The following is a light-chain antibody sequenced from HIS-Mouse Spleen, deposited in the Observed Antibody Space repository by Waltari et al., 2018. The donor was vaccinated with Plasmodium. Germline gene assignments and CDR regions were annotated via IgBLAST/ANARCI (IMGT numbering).Light chain of an antibody. Sequence: QSVLTQPPSASGPPGQRVTISCSGSSSNLGSNSVYSYQQPPGTAPKLLIYRNKQRPSGVPDRFSGSKSGTSASLAISGLRSEDEADYYCAAWDASLSGPVFGGGTQLTAL. V-gene: IGLV1-47*01. J-gene: IGLJ7*02. CDR1: SSNLGSNS. CDR3: AAWDASLSGPV. CDR2: RNK.